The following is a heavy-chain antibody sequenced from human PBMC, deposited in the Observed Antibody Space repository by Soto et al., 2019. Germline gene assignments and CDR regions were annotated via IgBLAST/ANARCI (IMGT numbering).Heavy chain of an antibody. CDR2: IRGRGGST. CDR1: GFTLSNYG. CDR3: ASLGSGGTLWLDY. J-gene: IGHJ4*02. Sequence: GGSLRLSCAASGFTLSNYGMTWVRQAPGKGLQWVSTIRGRGGSTYYADSVKGRFTISRDNSKNTLYLQMNSLRAEDTAVYYCASLGSGGTLWLDYWGQGTLVTVSS. V-gene: IGHV3-23*01. D-gene: IGHD2-15*01.